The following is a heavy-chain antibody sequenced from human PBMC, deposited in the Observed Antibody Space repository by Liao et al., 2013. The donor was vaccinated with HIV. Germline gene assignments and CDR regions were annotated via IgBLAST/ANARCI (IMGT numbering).Heavy chain of an antibody. CDR1: GGSFSVYY. D-gene: IGHD1-26*01. Sequence: QVQLQQWGAGLLKPSETLSLTCAVYGGSFSVYYWSWIRQPQGKGLEWIGEINHSGSANYNPSLKSRVTISVDTSKNQFSLNLTSVTAADTAVYYCAGSRLTWVRGFDLWGQGTMVTVSS. CDR3: AGSRLTWVRGFDL. V-gene: IGHV4-34*01. CDR2: INHSGSA. J-gene: IGHJ3*01.